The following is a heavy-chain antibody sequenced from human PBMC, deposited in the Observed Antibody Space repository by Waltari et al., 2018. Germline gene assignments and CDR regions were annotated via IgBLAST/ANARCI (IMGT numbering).Heavy chain of an antibody. V-gene: IGHV4-38-2*01. Sequence: QVQLQESGPGLVKPSETPALTCAFSGYSISRRSYWGWIRQPPGKGLGWIGRIYHRGSTYYNPSLKSRVTISVDTSKNQFSLKLSSVTAADTAVYYCARGKVGGRFDYWGQGTLVTVSS. CDR1: GYSISRRSY. CDR2: IYHRGST. J-gene: IGHJ4*02. CDR3: ARGKVGGRFDY.